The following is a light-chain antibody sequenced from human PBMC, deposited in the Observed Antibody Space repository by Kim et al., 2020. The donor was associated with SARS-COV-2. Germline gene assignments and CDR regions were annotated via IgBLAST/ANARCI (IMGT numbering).Light chain of an antibody. CDR2: GAS. CDR1: QNISRY. Sequence: DIQMTQSPSSLSASVGDRVAITCRTSQNISRYLNWYQQRPGKAPKLLIYGASSLQSGVPSRFSGSGSGTDFTLTISSLQPEDSATYYCQQSYSSLTFGGGTKVDIK. V-gene: IGKV1-39*01. CDR3: QQSYSSLT. J-gene: IGKJ4*01.